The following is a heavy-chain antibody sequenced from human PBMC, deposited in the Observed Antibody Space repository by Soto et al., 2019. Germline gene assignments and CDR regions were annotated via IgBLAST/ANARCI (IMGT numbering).Heavy chain of an antibody. CDR3: AKDRSGYCSSTSCSMVDY. V-gene: IGHV3-30*18. D-gene: IGHD2-2*01. J-gene: IGHJ4*02. CDR1: GFTFSSYG. CDR2: ISYDGSNK. Sequence: GGSLRLSCAASGFTFSSYGMHWVRQAPGKGLEWVAVISYDGSNKYYADSVKGRFTISRDNSKNTLYLQMNGLRAEDTAVYYCAKDRSGYCSSTSCSMVDYWGQGTLVTVSS.